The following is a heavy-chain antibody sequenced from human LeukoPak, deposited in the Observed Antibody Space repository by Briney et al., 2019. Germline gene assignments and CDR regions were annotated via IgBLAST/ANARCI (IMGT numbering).Heavy chain of an antibody. CDR1: GGSISSSNW. Sequence: SGTLSLTCAVSGGSISSSNWWSWVRQPPGKGLEWIGEIYHSGSTNYNPSLKSRVTISVDKSKNHVSLKLSSVTAADTAVYYCALQPARRLSWFAPWGKGTLVTVSS. V-gene: IGHV4-4*02. D-gene: IGHD2-2*01. CDR3: ALQPARRLSWFAP. J-gene: IGHJ5*02. CDR2: IYHSGST.